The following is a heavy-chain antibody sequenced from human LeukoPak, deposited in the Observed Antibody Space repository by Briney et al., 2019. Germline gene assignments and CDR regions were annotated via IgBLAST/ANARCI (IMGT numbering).Heavy chain of an antibody. CDR1: GGSISSYY. V-gene: IGHV4-59*12. J-gene: IGHJ3*02. D-gene: IGHD2-2*01. CDR2: IYYSGST. CDR3: ASLWPYQLSAFDI. Sequence: SETLSLTCTVSGGSISSYYWSWIRQPPGKGLEWIGYIYYSGSTNYNPSLKSRVTISVDTSKNQFSLKLSSVTAADTAVYYCASLWPYQLSAFDIWGQGTMVTVSS.